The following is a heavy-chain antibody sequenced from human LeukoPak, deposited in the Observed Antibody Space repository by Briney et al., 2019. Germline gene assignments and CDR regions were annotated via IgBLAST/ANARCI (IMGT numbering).Heavy chain of an antibody. CDR1: GFTVSSCW. CDR3: ARSGYNGAFDS. D-gene: IGHD5-24*01. V-gene: IGHV3-74*01. Sequence: GGSLRLSRAASGFTVSSCWMHCVRQVPEKGLLWAAFITSDGTGTSYAESVQCRFTISRDNDKKTLYLQMNSLTAEDTAVYYCARSGYNGAFDSWGQGTLVTVSS. J-gene: IGHJ4*02. CDR2: ITSDGTGT.